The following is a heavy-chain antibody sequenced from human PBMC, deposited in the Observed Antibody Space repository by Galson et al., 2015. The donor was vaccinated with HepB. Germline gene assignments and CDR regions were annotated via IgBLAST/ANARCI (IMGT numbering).Heavy chain of an antibody. Sequence: SLRLSCAASGFTFSSYGMHWVRQAPGKGLEWVAVISYDGSNKYYADSVKGRFTISRDNSKNTLYLQMNSLRAEDTAVYCCAKDPPNYYYGMDVWGQGTTVTVSS. V-gene: IGHV3-30*18. CDR1: GFTFSSYG. CDR3: AKDPPNYYYGMDV. J-gene: IGHJ6*02. CDR2: ISYDGSNK.